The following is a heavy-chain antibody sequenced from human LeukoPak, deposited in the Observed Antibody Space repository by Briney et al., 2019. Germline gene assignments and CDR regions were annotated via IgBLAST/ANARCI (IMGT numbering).Heavy chain of an antibody. CDR1: GFTFSSYA. CDR2: ISGSGDRT. V-gene: IGHV3-23*01. J-gene: IGHJ4*02. CDR3: AKDLRRFDF. Sequence: PGGSLRLSCAASGFTFSSYAMNWVRQAPGKGLEWASGISGSGDRTYYADSVRGRFTISRDNSKNTLFLQMNSLRAEDTAVYYCAKDLRRFDFWGPGTLVTVSS.